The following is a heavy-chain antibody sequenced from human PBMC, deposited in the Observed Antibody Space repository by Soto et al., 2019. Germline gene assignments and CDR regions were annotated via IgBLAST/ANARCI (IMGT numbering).Heavy chain of an antibody. CDR2: VSASGLNT. J-gene: IGHJ3*02. CDR1: GFTFSTYA. V-gene: IGHV3-23*01. D-gene: IGHD1-26*01. Sequence: PGGSLRLSCAASGFTFSTYAMAWVRQAPGKGLEWVSGVSASGLNTDYADPVKGRFYISREDAKNSLYLQMNSLTAGDTAVYYCARPGASGAFDIWGLGTMVTVSS. CDR3: ARPGASGAFDI.